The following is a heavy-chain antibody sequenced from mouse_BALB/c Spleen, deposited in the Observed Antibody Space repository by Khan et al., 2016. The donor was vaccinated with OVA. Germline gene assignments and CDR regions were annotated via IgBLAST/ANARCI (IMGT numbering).Heavy chain of an antibody. CDR1: GYTFTSYV. J-gene: IGHJ3*01. Sequence: VQLKQSGPELVKPGASVKMSCKASGYTFTSYVMHWVKQKPGLGLEWIGYIYPYNDDTKYNENFKGKATLTSDKSSSKAYMELRSLTSEDSAFYYLAPVGNYYGSFAYWGQGTLVTVSA. CDR2: IYPYNDDT. D-gene: IGHD1-1*01. V-gene: IGHV1S136*01. CDR3: APVGNYYGSFAY.